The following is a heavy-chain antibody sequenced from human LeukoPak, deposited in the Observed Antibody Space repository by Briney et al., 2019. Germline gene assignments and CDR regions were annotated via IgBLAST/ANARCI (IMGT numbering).Heavy chain of an antibody. V-gene: IGHV1-2*02. Sequence: ASVKVSCKASGYTFTGYYMHWVRQAPGQGLEWMGWINPNSGGTNYAQKFQGRVTMTRDTSISTAYMELSRLRSDDTAVYYCARATPASSGWSYYYYGMDVWGQGTTVTVFS. CDR3: ARATPASSGWSYYYYGMDV. D-gene: IGHD6-19*01. J-gene: IGHJ6*02. CDR2: INPNSGGT. CDR1: GYTFTGYY.